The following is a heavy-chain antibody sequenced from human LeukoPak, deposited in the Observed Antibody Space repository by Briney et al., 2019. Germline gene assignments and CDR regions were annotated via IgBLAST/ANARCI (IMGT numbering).Heavy chain of an antibody. D-gene: IGHD6-13*01. V-gene: IGHV1-2*02. J-gene: IGHJ4*02. CDR3: ARAPIAAAGTVYT. Sequence: VASVKVSCKASGYTFTGYYMHWVRQAPGQGLEWMGWINPNSGGTNYAQKFQGRVTITRDTSISTAYMELSSLRSEDTAVYYCARAPIAAAGTVYTWGQGTLVTVSS. CDR1: GYTFTGYY. CDR2: INPNSGGT.